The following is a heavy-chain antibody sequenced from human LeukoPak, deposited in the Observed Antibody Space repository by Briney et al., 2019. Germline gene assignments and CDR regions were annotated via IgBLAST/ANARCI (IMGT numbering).Heavy chain of an antibody. CDR1: GFTFSSYA. V-gene: IGHV3-23*01. D-gene: IGHD2-15*01. J-gene: IGHJ4*02. Sequence: PGGSLRLSCAASGFTFSSYAMSWVRQAPGKGLEWVSAISGSGGSTYYADFVKGRFTISRDNSKNTLCLQMNSLRAEDTAVYYCAKDLSSVVVVAATPFGYWGQGTLVTVSS. CDR3: AKDLSSVVVVAATPFGY. CDR2: ISGSGGST.